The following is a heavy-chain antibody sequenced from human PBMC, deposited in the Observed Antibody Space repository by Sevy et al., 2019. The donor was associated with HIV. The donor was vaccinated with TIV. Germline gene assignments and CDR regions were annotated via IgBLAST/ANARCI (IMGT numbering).Heavy chain of an antibody. CDR3: AGRVTSDSFDI. Sequence: GGSLRLSCAASGFTVSDNYMSWVRQAPGKGLEWVSLIYSGGSTYYADSVKGRFTICRDNSKNTLYLKMDSLRAEDTAVYYCAGRVTSDSFDIWGQGTMVTVSS. V-gene: IGHV3-66*02. CDR1: GFTVSDNY. J-gene: IGHJ3*02. D-gene: IGHD5-18*01. CDR2: IYSGGST.